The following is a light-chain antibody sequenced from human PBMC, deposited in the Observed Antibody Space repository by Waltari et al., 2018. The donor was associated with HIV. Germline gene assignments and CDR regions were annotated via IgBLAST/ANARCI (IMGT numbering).Light chain of an antibody. V-gene: IGLV7-43*01. CDR2: GGK. CDR1: FGTVTTSCY. CDR3: LLYVGGSYI. J-gene: IGLJ2*01. Sequence: QTVVTQESSLTVSPGGTVTLTILSFGTVTTSCYPNGIQQKPGHTPSALIFGGKSRHRWAPSRYAGSIVGDKATLTLTAVHSEDEAMYYCLLYVGGSYIFGGGTFVTVL.